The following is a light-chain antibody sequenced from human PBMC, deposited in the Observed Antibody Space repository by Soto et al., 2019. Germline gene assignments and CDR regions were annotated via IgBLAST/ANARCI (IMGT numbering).Light chain of an antibody. J-gene: IGKJ1*01. V-gene: IGKV1-12*01. CDR2: AAS. CDR3: QQAHTFPWT. Sequence: DIQLTQSPSSVSASVGDRVTITCRASQDISTRLASYQQKPGTAPKLLIYAASTSGSGVPSRFSGSGSGTDFSLTVSSLQSEDFATYFCQQAHTFPWTFGQGTKVDIK. CDR1: QDISTR.